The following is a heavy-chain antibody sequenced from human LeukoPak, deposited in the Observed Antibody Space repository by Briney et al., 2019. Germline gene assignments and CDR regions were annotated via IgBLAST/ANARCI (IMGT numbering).Heavy chain of an antibody. CDR2: ISSSGNTK. Sequence: PGGSLRLSCAASGFTFSDFYMSWIRQAPGKGLEWVSYISSSGNTKYYADSVKGRITISRDNSRNTLYLQMNSLRVEDTAIYYCAKDLYPGGIQPRWFDYWGQGTLVTVSS. V-gene: IGHV3-11*01. CDR1: GFTFSDFY. CDR3: AKDLYPGGIQPRWFDY. D-gene: IGHD5-18*01. J-gene: IGHJ4*02.